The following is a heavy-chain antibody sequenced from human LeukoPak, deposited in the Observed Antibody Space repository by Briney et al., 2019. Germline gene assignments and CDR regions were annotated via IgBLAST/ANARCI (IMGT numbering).Heavy chain of an antibody. V-gene: IGHV4-34*01. D-gene: IGHD3-16*01. J-gene: IGHJ6*03. Sequence: SETLSLTCAVYGVSFSGYYWRWIRQPPGKGLEWMGEINHSGGTKYNPSLKSRVTISVDTSKNQFSLKLSSLTAADTAMYYCARGKDPGGYYYYYYMDVWGKGTTVTVSS. CDR2: INHSGGT. CDR1: GVSFSGYY. CDR3: ARGKDPGGYYYYYYMDV.